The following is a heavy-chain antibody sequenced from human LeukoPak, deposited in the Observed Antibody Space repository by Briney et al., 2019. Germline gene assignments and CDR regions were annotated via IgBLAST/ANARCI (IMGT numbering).Heavy chain of an antibody. CDR2: IYYSGST. J-gene: IGHJ4*02. V-gene: IGHV4-59*01. CDR1: GGSISSYY. CDR3: ARGAGVVGATFDY. D-gene: IGHD1-26*01. Sequence: ASETLSLTCTVSGGSISSYYWSWIRQPPGKGLEWIGYIYYSGSTNYNPSLKSRVTISVDTSKNQFSLKLSSVTAADTAVYYCARGAGVVGATFDYWGQGTLVTVSS.